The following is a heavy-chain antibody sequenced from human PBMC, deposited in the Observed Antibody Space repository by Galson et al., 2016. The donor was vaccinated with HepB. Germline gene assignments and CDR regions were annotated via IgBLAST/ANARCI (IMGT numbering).Heavy chain of an antibody. V-gene: IGHV4-34*01. Sequence: EPLSLTCAVYGGSFSGYYWSWIRQPPGKGLEWIGEINHSGSTNYNPSLKSRVTISVDTSKNQFSLNLSSVTAADTAVYYCARGFNSFGSGSYNAFDIWGQGTMVTVSS. D-gene: IGHD1-26*01. CDR3: ARGFNSFGSGSYNAFDI. CDR1: GGSFSGYY. J-gene: IGHJ3*02. CDR2: INHSGST.